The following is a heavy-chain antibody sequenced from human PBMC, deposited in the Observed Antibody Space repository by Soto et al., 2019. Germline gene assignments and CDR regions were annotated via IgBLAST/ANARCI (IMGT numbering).Heavy chain of an antibody. D-gene: IGHD2-8*01. CDR1: GGSISTYY. CDR2: IYYGGSA. Sequence: SETRSLTCTVSGGSISTYYWSWLRQPPGKGLEWIGYIYYGGSANYNPSLKSRVTISVDTSKKQFSLKLSSVTAADTAVYYCARGGHCTNGVCSALDYWGQGTLVTVSS. CDR3: ARGGHCTNGVCSALDY. J-gene: IGHJ4*02. V-gene: IGHV4-59*08.